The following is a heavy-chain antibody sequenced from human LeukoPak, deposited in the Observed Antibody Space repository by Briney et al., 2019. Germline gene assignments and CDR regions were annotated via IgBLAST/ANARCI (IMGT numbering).Heavy chain of an antibody. Sequence: ASVKVSCKASGGTFSSYAISWVRQAPGQGLEWMGGIIPIFGTANYAQKFQGRVTITADESTSTAYMELSSLRSEDTAVYYCARGVVEMATIRYYVDVWGKGTTVTVSS. CDR3: ARGVVEMATIRYYVDV. J-gene: IGHJ6*03. CDR1: GGTFSSYA. CDR2: IIPIFGTA. D-gene: IGHD5-24*01. V-gene: IGHV1-69*13.